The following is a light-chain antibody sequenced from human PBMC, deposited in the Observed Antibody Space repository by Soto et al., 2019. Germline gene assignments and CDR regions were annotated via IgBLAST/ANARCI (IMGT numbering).Light chain of an antibody. Sequence: EFVLTQSPGTLSLSPGERATLSCRASQTVRNNYLAWYQQKPGQAPRLLIYDASSRATGIPDRFSGGGSGKALPLPISGLGPEDFQVNYCQRFSGYPLPFGGGPRWRSN. CDR1: QTVRNNY. CDR2: DAS. V-gene: IGKV3-20*01. J-gene: IGKJ4*01. CDR3: QRFSGYPLP.